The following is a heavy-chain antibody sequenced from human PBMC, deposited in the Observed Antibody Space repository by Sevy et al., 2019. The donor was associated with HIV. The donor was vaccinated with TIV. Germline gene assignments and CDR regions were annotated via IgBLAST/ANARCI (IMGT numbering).Heavy chain of an antibody. J-gene: IGHJ3*02. V-gene: IGHV3-30-3*01. Sequence: GGSLRLSCAASGFTFSSYAMHWVRQAPGKGLEWVAVISYDGSNKYYADSVKGRFTISRDNSKNTLYLQMNSLRAEDTAVYYCARDNGVQLWTLGEGFAFDIWGQGTMVTVSS. CDR1: GFTFSSYA. D-gene: IGHD5-18*01. CDR2: ISYDGSNK. CDR3: ARDNGVQLWTLGEGFAFDI.